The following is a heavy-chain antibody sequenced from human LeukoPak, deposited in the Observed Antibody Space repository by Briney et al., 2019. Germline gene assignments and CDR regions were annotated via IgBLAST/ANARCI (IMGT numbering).Heavy chain of an antibody. Sequence: GSLRLSCAASGFTFDDYGMSWVRQAPGKGLEWIGEINHSGSTNYNPSLKSRVTISVDTSKNQFSLKLSSVTAADTAVYYCARGKLWFGELFSPSYYYYMDVWGKGTTVAVSS. D-gene: IGHD3-10*01. CDR3: ARGKLWFGELFSPSYYYYMDV. J-gene: IGHJ6*03. V-gene: IGHV4-34*01. CDR1: GFTFDDYG. CDR2: INHSGST.